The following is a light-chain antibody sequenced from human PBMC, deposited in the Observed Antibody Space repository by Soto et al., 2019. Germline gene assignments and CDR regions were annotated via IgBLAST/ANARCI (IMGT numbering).Light chain of an antibody. J-gene: IGKJ1*01. CDR1: QSVSSN. CDR2: GAS. Sequence: EIVTTQSPATLSVSPWESATLSCRASQSVSSNLAWYQQKPGQAPRLLIYGASTSATGVPARFSGSGSGTDFTLTISRLEPEDFAVYYCQQYGSSGTFGQGTKVDIK. CDR3: QQYGSSGT. V-gene: IGKV3-15*01.